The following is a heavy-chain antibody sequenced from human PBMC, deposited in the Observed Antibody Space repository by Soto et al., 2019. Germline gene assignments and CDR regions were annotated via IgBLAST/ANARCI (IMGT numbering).Heavy chain of an antibody. J-gene: IGHJ4*02. Sequence: QVQLQQWGAGLLKPSETLSLTCAVYGGSFSGYYWSWIRQPPGKGLEWIGEINHSGSTNYNPSLKIRSTXXVDTSKNQFSLKLSSVTAADTAVYYCARARGYANYWGQGTLVTVSS. CDR3: ARARGYANY. D-gene: IGHD5-12*01. V-gene: IGHV4-34*01. CDR1: GGSFSGYY. CDR2: INHSGST.